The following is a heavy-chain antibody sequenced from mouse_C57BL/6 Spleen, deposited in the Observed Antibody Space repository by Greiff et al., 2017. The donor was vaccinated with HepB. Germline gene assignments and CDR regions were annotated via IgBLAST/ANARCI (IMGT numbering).Heavy chain of an antibody. V-gene: IGHV1-63*01. J-gene: IGHJ3*01. Sequence: QVQLKESGAELVRPGTSVKMSCKASGYTFTNYWIGWAKQRPGHGLEWIGDIYPGGGYTNYNEKFKGKATLTADKSSSTAYMQFSSLTSEDSAIYYCARGGIYDGYYVFAYWGQGTLVTVSA. CDR3: ARGGIYDGYYVFAY. CDR2: IYPGGGYT. CDR1: GYTFTNYW. D-gene: IGHD2-3*01.